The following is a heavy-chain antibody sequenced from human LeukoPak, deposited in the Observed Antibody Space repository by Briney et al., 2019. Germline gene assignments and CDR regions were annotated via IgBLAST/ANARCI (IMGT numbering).Heavy chain of an antibody. Sequence: ASVKVSCKASGGTFSSYAISWVRQAPGQGLEWMGRIIPILGIANYAQKFQGRVTITADKSTSTAYMGLSSLRSEDTAVYYCARDVIAVAGSVYWGQGTLVTVSS. V-gene: IGHV1-69*04. J-gene: IGHJ4*02. D-gene: IGHD6-19*01. CDR3: ARDVIAVAGSVY. CDR2: IIPILGIA. CDR1: GGTFSSYA.